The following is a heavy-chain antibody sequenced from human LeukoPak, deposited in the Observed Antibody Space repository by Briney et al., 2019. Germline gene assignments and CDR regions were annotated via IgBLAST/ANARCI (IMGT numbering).Heavy chain of an antibody. V-gene: IGHV3-23*01. CDR2: ISGSGGST. Sequence: GGSLRLSCAASGFSFRSYAMSWVRQAPGKGLEWVSGISGSGGSTYYADSVKGRFTISRDNSKNTLYLQMNSLRAEDTAVYYCAKVDLGLDCWGQGTLVTVSS. CDR1: GFSFRSYA. J-gene: IGHJ4*02. CDR3: AKVDLGLDC. D-gene: IGHD3-10*01.